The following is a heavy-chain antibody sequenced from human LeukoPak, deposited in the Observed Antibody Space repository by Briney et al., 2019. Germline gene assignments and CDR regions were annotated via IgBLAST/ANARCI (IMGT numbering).Heavy chain of an antibody. CDR1: GFTFSNYG. CDR2: ISYDESDK. CDR3: AKGVVAATNAAYYGMDV. D-gene: IGHD2-15*01. V-gene: IGHV3-30*18. Sequence: GESLRLSCAASGFTFSNYGMHWVRQAPGKELEWVAVISYDESDKYYADSVKGRFTISRDNSKNTLYLQMNSLRPEDTAVYYCAKGVVAATNAAYYGMDVWGQGTTVTVSS. J-gene: IGHJ6*02.